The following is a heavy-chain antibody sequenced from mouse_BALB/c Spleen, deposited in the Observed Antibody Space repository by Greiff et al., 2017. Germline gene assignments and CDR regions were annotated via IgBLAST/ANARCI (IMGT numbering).Heavy chain of an antibody. CDR1: GFNIKDYY. CDR2: IDPENGDT. Sequence: VQLKQSGAELVRSGASVKLSCTASGFNIKDYYMHWVKQRPEQGLEWIGWIDPENGDTEYAPKFQGKATMTADTSSNTAYLQLSSLTSEDTAVYYCNAFWAPFAYWGQGTLVTVSA. D-gene: IGHD3-1*01. CDR3: NAFWAPFAY. V-gene: IGHV14-4*02. J-gene: IGHJ3*01.